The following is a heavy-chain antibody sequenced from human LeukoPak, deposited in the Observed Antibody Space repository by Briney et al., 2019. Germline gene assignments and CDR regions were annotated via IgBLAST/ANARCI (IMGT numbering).Heavy chain of an antibody. CDR2: IYYSGST. Sequence: SETLSLTCTVSGGSISSYYWSWIRQPPGKGLEWIGYIYYSGSTNYNPSLKSRVTISVDTSKNQFSLKLSSVTAADTAVYYCARRGDRLLWFGELLSGAFDIWGQGTMVTVSS. V-gene: IGHV4-59*08. J-gene: IGHJ3*02. D-gene: IGHD3-10*01. CDR3: ARRGDRLLWFGELLSGAFDI. CDR1: GGSISSYY.